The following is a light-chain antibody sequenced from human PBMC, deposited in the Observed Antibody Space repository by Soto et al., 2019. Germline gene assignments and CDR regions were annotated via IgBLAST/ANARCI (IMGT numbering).Light chain of an antibody. J-gene: IGKJ1*01. CDR3: LQDYSYPRT. V-gene: IGKV1-6*01. Sequence: AVQLTQSPSSLSASVGDRVTITCRASQGIRTDLGWYQQKKGKAPKVLIFGASTLQSGVPSRFRGSGSGTDFILPISSPQPEDFATYYCLQDYSYPRTFGQGTKVDIK. CDR1: QGIRTD. CDR2: GAS.